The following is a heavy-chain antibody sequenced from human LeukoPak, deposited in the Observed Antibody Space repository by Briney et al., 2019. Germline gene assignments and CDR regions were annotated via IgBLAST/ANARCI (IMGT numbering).Heavy chain of an antibody. CDR2: IYYSGST. Sequence: SETLSLTCTVSGGSISSSSYYWGWIRQPPGKGLEWIGSIYYSGSTYYNPSLKSRVTISVDTSKNRFSLKLSSVTAADTAVYYCARELVAYSSQNNNSFDPWGQGTLVTVSS. V-gene: IGHV4-39*07. D-gene: IGHD6-13*01. CDR1: GGSISSSSYY. J-gene: IGHJ5*02. CDR3: ARELVAYSSQNNNSFDP.